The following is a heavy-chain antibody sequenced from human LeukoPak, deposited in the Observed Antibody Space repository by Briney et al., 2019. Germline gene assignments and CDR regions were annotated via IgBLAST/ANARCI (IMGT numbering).Heavy chain of an antibody. CDR1: GFTASSNY. CDR3: ARAGGVRRTGYTYYYYYMDV. D-gene: IGHD2-8*02. V-gene: IGHV3-53*01. Sequence: GGSLRLSCAASGFTASSNYMSWVRQAPGKGLEWVSVIYSGGSTYYAGSVKGRFTISRDNSKNTLYLQMNSLRAEDTAVYYCARAGGVRRTGYTYYYYYMDVWGKGTTVTVSS. CDR2: IYSGGST. J-gene: IGHJ6*03.